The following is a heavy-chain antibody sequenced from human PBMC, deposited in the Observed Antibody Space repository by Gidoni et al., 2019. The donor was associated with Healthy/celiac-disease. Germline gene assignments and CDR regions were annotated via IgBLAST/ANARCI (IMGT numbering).Heavy chain of an antibody. J-gene: IGHJ4*02. CDR2: INPNSGGT. D-gene: IGHD1-26*01. Sequence: HVQLVQSGAEVTKLGASVKVSCKASGYTFTGYYRHWVRQAPGQGLEWMGWINPNSGGTNYAQKFQGRVTMTRETSISTAYMELSRLRSDDTAVYYCASLVGELLRGRYFDYWGQGTLVTVSS. CDR3: ASLVGELLRGRYFDY. CDR1: GYTFTGYY. V-gene: IGHV1-2*02.